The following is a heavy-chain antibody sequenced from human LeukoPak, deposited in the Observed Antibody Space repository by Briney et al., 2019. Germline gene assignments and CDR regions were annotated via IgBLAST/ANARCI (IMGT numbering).Heavy chain of an antibody. Sequence: GGFLRLSCAASGFTFSDYYMSWIRQAPGKGLEWVSYISSSGSTIYYADSVKGRFTISRDNAKNSLYLQMNSLRAEDTAVHYCARDRGTMVRGVIGYFDYWGQGTLVTVSS. V-gene: IGHV3-11*01. CDR3: ARDRGTMVRGVIGYFDY. CDR1: GFTFSDYY. D-gene: IGHD3-10*01. CDR2: ISSSGSTI. J-gene: IGHJ4*02.